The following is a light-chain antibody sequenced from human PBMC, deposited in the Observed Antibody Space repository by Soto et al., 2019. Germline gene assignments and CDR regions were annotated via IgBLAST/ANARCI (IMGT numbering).Light chain of an antibody. V-gene: IGKV1-12*01. CDR2: EAS. CDR1: QGISTW. Sequence: DIQMTQSPSSVSASVGVRVTITCRASQGISTWLAWYQQTSGRAPRLLIYEASSLQSGVPSRFSGSGSGTDFTLTISSLQPEDSATYYCQQANSFPLTFGGGTKVEIK. CDR3: QQANSFPLT. J-gene: IGKJ4*01.